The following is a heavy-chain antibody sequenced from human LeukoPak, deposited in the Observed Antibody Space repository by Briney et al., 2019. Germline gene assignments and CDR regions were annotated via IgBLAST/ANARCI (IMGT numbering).Heavy chain of an antibody. CDR3: ARDIVVIPAANGIDY. D-gene: IGHD2-2*01. Sequence: ASVKVSCKASGYTFTSYYMHWVRQAPGQGLEWMGIINPSGGSTSYAQKFQGRVTMTRDMSTSTVYMELSSLRSEDTAVYYCARDIVVIPAANGIDYWGQGALVTVSS. V-gene: IGHV1-46*01. CDR2: INPSGGST. CDR1: GYTFTSYY. J-gene: IGHJ4*02.